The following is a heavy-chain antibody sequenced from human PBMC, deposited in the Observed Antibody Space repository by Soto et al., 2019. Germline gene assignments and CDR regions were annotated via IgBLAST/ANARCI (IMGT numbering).Heavy chain of an antibody. CDR3: ARDIRGYSYGFAAFDI. CDR2: ISSSSSYT. CDR1: GFTFSDYY. J-gene: IGHJ3*02. V-gene: IGHV3-11*06. Sequence: QVQLVESGGGLVKPGGSLRLSCAASGFTFSDYYMSWIRQAPGKGLEWVSYISSSSSYTNYADSVKGRFTISRDNAKNSLYLQMNSRRAEDTAVYYCARDIRGYSYGFAAFDIWGQGTMVTVSS. D-gene: IGHD5-18*01.